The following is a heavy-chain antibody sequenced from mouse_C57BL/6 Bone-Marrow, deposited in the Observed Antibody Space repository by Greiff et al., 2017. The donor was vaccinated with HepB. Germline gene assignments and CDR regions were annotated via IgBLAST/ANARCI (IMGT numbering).Heavy chain of an antibody. CDR1: GYTFTSYW. V-gene: IGHV1-69*01. J-gene: IGHJ4*01. CDR2: IDPSDSYT. CDR3: SIYAMDY. D-gene: IGHD2-10*02. Sequence: QVQLQQPGAELVMPGASVKLSCKASGYTFTSYWMHWVKQRPGQGLEWIGEIDPSDSYTNYNQKFKGKSTLTVDKSSSTAYMQLSSLTSEDSAVYYCSIYAMDYWGKGTSVTVSS.